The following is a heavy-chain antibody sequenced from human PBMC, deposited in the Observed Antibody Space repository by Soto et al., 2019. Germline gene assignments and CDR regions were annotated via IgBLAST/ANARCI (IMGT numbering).Heavy chain of an antibody. Sequence: QVQLVESGGGMVQPGRSLRLSCTASGFTFSNFAMHWVRQAPGKGLEWLAVISYDGSKEYYAESVEGRFTVSRDNSKNSLWLEMNSLRADDTAVYYCARDHLYSSSSLGYWGQGTLLTVSS. CDR3: ARDHLYSSSSLGY. J-gene: IGHJ4*02. CDR2: ISYDGSKE. CDR1: GFTFSNFA. D-gene: IGHD6-6*01. V-gene: IGHV3-30*04.